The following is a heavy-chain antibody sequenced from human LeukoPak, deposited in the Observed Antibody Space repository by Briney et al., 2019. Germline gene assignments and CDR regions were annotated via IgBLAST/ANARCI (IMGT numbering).Heavy chain of an antibody. CDR3: ARDMGVGWASSGYYYSDY. CDR2: IYTSGNT. Sequence: SETLSLTCTVSGGSVSSYYWSWIRQSAGKGLEWIGRIYTSGNTNYNPSLKSRVTMSIDTSKKQLSLKLTSATAADTAVYYCARDMGVGWASSGYYYSDYWGQGSLVTVSS. CDR1: GGSVSSYY. V-gene: IGHV4-4*07. D-gene: IGHD3-22*01. J-gene: IGHJ4*02.